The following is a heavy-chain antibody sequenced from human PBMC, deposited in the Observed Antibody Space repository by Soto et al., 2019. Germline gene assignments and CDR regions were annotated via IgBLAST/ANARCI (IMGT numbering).Heavy chain of an antibody. D-gene: IGHD3-10*01. CDR2: IYYSGST. Sequence: QLQLQESGPGLVKPSETLSLTCSVSGGSISGSSCYWGWIRQPPGKGLEWIGSIYYSGSTYYNPALKSRVTISVDTSKNPFSLKLSSVTAADTAVYYCARSWFGEPDYWGQGTLVTVSS. V-gene: IGHV4-39*01. CDR1: GGSISGSSCY. J-gene: IGHJ4*02. CDR3: ARSWFGEPDY.